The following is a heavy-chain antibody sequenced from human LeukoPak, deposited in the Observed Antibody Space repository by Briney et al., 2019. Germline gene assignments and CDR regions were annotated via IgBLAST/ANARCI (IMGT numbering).Heavy chain of an antibody. J-gene: IGHJ6*03. Sequence: ASVKVSCKASGYTFTSYDINWVRQATGQGLEWMGWMNPNSGNTGYAQKFQGRVTMTRNTSISTAYMELSSLRSEGTAVYYCARGGEYSSSSGGYYYYMDVWGKGTTVTVSS. V-gene: IGHV1-8*01. CDR2: MNPNSGNT. CDR1: GYTFTSYD. D-gene: IGHD6-6*01. CDR3: ARGGEYSSSSGGYYYYMDV.